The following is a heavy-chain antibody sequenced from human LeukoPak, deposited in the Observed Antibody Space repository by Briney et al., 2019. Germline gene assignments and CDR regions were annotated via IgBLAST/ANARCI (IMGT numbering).Heavy chain of an antibody. V-gene: IGHV3-23*01. CDR3: AELGITMIGGV. D-gene: IGHD3-10*02. J-gene: IGHJ6*04. Sequence: GGSLRLSCAGSGFSFSSYSMNWVRQAPGKGLEWVSGISGSDGSTNYADSVKGRFTISRDNAKNSLYLQMNSLRAEDTAVYYCAELGITMIGGVWGKGTTVTISS. CDR2: ISGSDGST. CDR1: GFSFSSYS.